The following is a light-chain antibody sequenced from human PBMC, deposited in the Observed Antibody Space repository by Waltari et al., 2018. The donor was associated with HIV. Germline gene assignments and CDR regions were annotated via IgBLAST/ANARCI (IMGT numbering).Light chain of an antibody. Sequence: QSALTQPATVSGSPGQSITISCTGGSNDVGGYNYVSWYQHLPGKAPKLIIYEVRNRPSGVSNRFSGSKSGNTASLTISGLQAEDEADYYCASWDASLSGHYVFGPGTRVTVL. CDR2: EVR. CDR1: SNDVGGYNY. V-gene: IGLV2-14*01. CDR3: ASWDASLSGHYV. J-gene: IGLJ1*01.